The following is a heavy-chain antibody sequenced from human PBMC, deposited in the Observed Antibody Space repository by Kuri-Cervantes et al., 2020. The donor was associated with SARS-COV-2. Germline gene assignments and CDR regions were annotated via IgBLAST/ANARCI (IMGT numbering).Heavy chain of an antibody. CDR3: ARDNMIVAAFDY. J-gene: IGHJ4*02. Sequence: ESLKISCAVYGGSFSGYYWSWIRQPPGKGLEWIGEINHSGSTNYNPSLKSRVTISVDTSKNQLSLKLSSVTAADTAVYYCARDNMIVAAFDYWGQGTLVTVSS. V-gene: IGHV4-34*01. D-gene: IGHD3-22*01. CDR1: GGSFSGYY. CDR2: INHSGST.